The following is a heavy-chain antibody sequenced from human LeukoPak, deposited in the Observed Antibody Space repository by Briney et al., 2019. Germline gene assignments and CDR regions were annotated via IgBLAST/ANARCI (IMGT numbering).Heavy chain of an antibody. CDR1: GFTFSSYD. Sequence: GESLRLSCAAFGFTFSSYDMSWVRQAPGKGLEWVSSLTTNSRYIYYADSVKGRFTLSRDNAKNSLYLQMNSLRAEDTAVYYCARVPGYSSSWFDYWGQGTLVTVSS. J-gene: IGHJ4*02. V-gene: IGHV3-21*01. D-gene: IGHD6-13*01. CDR3: ARVPGYSSSWFDY. CDR2: LTTNSRYI.